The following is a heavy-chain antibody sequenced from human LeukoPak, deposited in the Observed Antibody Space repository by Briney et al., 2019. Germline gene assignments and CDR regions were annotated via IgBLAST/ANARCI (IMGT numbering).Heavy chain of an antibody. D-gene: IGHD3-3*01. Sequence: SETLSLTCTVSGGSISSGSYYWSWIRQPAGKGLEWIGRIYTSGSTNYNPSLKSRVTISVDTSKDQFSLKLSSVTAADTAVYYCARAFDFWSGYPFDPWGQGTLVTVSS. J-gene: IGHJ5*02. CDR1: GGSISSGSYY. CDR3: ARAFDFWSGYPFDP. CDR2: IYTSGST. V-gene: IGHV4-61*02.